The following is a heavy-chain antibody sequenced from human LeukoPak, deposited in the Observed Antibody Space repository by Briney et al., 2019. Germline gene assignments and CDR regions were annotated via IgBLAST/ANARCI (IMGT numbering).Heavy chain of an antibody. Sequence: GGSLRLSCAASGFTFSSYWMSWVRQAPGKGLEWVANIKEDGSEIYYVDSVEGRFTISRDNSKNTLYLQMNSLRAEDTSVYYCAKSNWNSPGIWGQGTMVTVSS. V-gene: IGHV3-7*01. CDR3: AKSNWNSPGI. CDR2: IKEDGSEI. D-gene: IGHD1-20*01. J-gene: IGHJ3*02. CDR1: GFTFSSYW.